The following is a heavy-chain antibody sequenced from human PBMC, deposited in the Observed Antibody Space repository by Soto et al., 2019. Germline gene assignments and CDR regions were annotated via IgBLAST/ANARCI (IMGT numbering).Heavy chain of an antibody. Sequence: QVQLVESGGGVVQPGRSLRLSCAASGFTFSSYGMHWVRQAPGKGLEWVAVIWYDGSSKYYADSVKGRFTISRDNSKNTLYLQMNSLRAEDTAVYYCARDPGGSCYFCMDVWGQGTTVTVSS. V-gene: IGHV3-33*01. CDR2: IWYDGSSK. D-gene: IGHD2-15*01. CDR3: ARDPGGSCYFCMDV. CDR1: GFTFSSYG. J-gene: IGHJ6*02.